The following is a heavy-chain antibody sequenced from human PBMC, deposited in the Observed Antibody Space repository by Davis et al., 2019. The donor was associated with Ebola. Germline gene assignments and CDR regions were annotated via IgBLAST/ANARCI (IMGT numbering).Heavy chain of an antibody. J-gene: IGHJ4*02. Sequence: PGGSLRLSCAASGFTFSSYTMNWVRQAPGKGLEWVSYISSGSTTLKYADSVKGRFTISRDNAKNSLYLQMNSLRDEDTAVYYCARSLGDIVLVPAALVPDYWGQGTLVTVSS. CDR2: ISSGSTTL. CDR1: GFTFSSYT. CDR3: ARSLGDIVLVPAALVPDY. V-gene: IGHV3-48*02. D-gene: IGHD2-2*01.